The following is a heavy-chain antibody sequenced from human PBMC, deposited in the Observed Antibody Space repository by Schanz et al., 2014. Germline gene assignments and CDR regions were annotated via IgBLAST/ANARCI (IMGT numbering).Heavy chain of an antibody. J-gene: IGHJ6*03. CDR2: ISHDGHRD. D-gene: IGHD3-22*01. CDR3: ARENSSGYSPAVTYYIDV. CDR1: GFTFHTYD. Sequence: VQLLESGGGFVQPGRSLRLSCAASGFTFHTYDMHWVRQAPGKGLEWVAQISHDGHRDFYADSVKGRFTVSRDNNWKTLSLQMNSLRSDDTAIYHCARENSSGYSPAVTYYIDVWVKGTTXTVSS. V-gene: IGHV3-30-3*01.